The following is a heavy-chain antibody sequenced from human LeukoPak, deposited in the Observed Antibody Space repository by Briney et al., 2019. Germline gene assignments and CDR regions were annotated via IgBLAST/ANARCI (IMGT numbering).Heavy chain of an antibody. CDR3: ARGSIVVVPAAHYFDY. D-gene: IGHD2-2*01. V-gene: IGHV4-39*07. CDR2: IYYSGST. Sequence: SETLSLTCTVSGGSISSSSYYWGWIRQPPGKGLEWIGSIYYSGSTNYNPSLKSRATISVDTSKNQFSLKLSSVTAADTAVYYCARGSIVVVPAAHYFDYWGQGTLVTVSS. J-gene: IGHJ4*02. CDR1: GGSISSSSYY.